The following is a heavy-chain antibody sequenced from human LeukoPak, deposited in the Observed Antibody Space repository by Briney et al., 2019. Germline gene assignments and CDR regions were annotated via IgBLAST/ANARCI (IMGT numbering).Heavy chain of an antibody. CDR3: ARRVNSSSNAFDI. J-gene: IGHJ3*02. CDR2: FYTSGSA. D-gene: IGHD6-13*01. V-gene: IGHV4-4*07. CDR1: SGSISSYY. Sequence: SETLSLTCTVSSGSISSYYWSWIRQPAGKGLEWIGRFYTSGSANYNPSLKSRVTMSIDTSKNQFSLKVHSVIAADTAVYYCARRVNSSSNAFDIWGQGTTVTVSS.